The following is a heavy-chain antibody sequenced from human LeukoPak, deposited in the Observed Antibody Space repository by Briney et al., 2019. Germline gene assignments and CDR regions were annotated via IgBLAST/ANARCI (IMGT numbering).Heavy chain of an antibody. CDR2: ISSDGGTT. D-gene: IGHD2-15*01. CDR3: ARELPFDY. CDR1: GFTFSSYT. V-gene: IGHV3-64*01. Sequence: PGGSLRLSCAASGFTFSSYTMHWVRQAPGKGLEYVSGISSDGGTTYYANSVRGRFTISRDNSKNTLYLQMGSLRAEDMAVYYCARELPFDYWGQGTLVTVSS. J-gene: IGHJ4*02.